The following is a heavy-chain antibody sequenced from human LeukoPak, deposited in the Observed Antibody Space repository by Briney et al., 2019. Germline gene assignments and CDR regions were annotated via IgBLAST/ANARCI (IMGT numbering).Heavy chain of an antibody. Sequence: GGSLRLSCAASGFTFDDYAMHWVRQAPGKGLEWVSLISWDGGSTYYADSVRGRFTISRDNSKNSLYLQMNSLRAEDTALYYCAKDLSGGDYYYGMDVWGQGTTVTVSS. V-gene: IGHV3-43D*03. CDR2: ISWDGGST. CDR1: GFTFDDYA. J-gene: IGHJ6*02. D-gene: IGHD6-19*01. CDR3: AKDLSGGDYYYGMDV.